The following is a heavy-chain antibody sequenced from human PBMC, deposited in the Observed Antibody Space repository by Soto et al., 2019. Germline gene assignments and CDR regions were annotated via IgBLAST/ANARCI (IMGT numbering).Heavy chain of an antibody. D-gene: IGHD3-22*01. CDR1: GGTFSSYA. V-gene: IGHV1-69*01. Sequence: QVQLVQSGAEVKKPGSSVKVSCKASGGTFSSYAISWVRQAPGQGLEWMGGIIPIFGTANYAQKFQGRVTITADESTSTAYMELSSLRSEDTAVYYCARDRSYYDSSGYYHRALDIWGQGTMVTVSS. J-gene: IGHJ3*02. CDR3: ARDRSYYDSSGYYHRALDI. CDR2: IIPIFGTA.